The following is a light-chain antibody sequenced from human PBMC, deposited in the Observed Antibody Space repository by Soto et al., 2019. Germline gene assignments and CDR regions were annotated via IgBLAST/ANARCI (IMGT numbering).Light chain of an antibody. Sequence: QSVLTQPPSASGTPGQRVTISCSGSSSNIGSNTVNWYQQLPGTAPKLLIYSHNQRPSGVPDRFSGSKSGTSASLAISGPKSEDEVDYSCAAWDDSLNGYVFGTGTKVTFL. J-gene: IGLJ1*01. V-gene: IGLV1-44*01. CDR2: SHN. CDR1: SSNIGSNT. CDR3: AAWDDSLNGYV.